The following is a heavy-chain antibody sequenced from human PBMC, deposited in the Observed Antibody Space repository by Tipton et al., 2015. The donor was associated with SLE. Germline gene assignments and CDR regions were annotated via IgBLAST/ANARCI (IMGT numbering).Heavy chain of an antibody. CDR3: ARDRDYGDSYYFDY. CDR2: IKQDGSEK. V-gene: IGHV3-7*01. D-gene: IGHD4-17*01. Sequence: SLRLSCAASGFTFSSYWMSWVRQAPGKGLEWVASIKQDGSEKYYVDSVKGRFTISRDNAKNSLYLQMNSLRAEDTAVYYCARDRDYGDSYYFDYWGQGTLVTVSS. J-gene: IGHJ4*02. CDR1: GFTFSSYW.